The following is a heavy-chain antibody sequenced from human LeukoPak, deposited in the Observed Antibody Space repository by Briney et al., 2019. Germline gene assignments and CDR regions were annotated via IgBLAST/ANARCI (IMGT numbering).Heavy chain of an antibody. CDR1: GFTFSSYA. D-gene: IGHD1-20*01. V-gene: IGHV3-53*01. CDR3: ARIVGYNSPFDY. Sequence: GGSLRLSCTASGFTFSSYAMNWVRQAPGKGLEWVSVIYSGGSTYYADSVKGRFTISRDNSKNTLYLQMNSLRAEDTAVYYCARIVGYNSPFDYWGQGTLVTVSS. J-gene: IGHJ4*02. CDR2: IYSGGST.